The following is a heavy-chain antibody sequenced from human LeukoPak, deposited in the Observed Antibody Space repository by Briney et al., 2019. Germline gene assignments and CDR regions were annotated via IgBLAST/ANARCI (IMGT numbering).Heavy chain of an antibody. CDR1: GYTFTSYD. D-gene: IGHD1-26*01. J-gene: IGHJ4*02. CDR3: ARVVGAIDY. V-gene: IGHV1-8*01. Sequence: ASVKVSCKAFGYTFTSYDINWVRQATGQGLEWMGWMNPNSGNRGCAQKFQGRVTMTRDTSISTAYMELSSLRSEDTAVYYCARVVGAIDYWGQGTLVTVSS. CDR2: MNPNSGNR.